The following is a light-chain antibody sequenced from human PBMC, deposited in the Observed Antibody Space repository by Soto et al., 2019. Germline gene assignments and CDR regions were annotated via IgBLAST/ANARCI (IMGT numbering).Light chain of an antibody. CDR2: AAS. CDR1: QGISTY. V-gene: IGKV1-27*01. CDR3: LQHNSYPPRLT. Sequence: DIQMTQSPSSLSASVGDRVTITCRASQGISTYLAWYQQKPGKVPKLLIYAASTLQSEVPSRFSGSGSGTDFTLTISSLQPEDVATYYCLQHNSYPPRLTFGGGTKVEIK. J-gene: IGKJ4*01.